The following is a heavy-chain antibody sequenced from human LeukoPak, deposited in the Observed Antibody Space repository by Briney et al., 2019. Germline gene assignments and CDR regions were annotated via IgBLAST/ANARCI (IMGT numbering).Heavy chain of an antibody. CDR2: IIPIFGTA. J-gene: IGHJ5*02. D-gene: IGHD3-22*01. CDR3: ARGRNYYDSSGYPGPMYNWFDP. CDR1: GGTFSSYA. V-gene: IGHV1-69*13. Sequence: ASVKVSCKASGGTFSSYAISWARQAPGQGLEWMGGIIPIFGTANYAQKFQGRVTITADESTSTAYMELSSLRSEDTAVYYCARGRNYYDSSGYPGPMYNWFDPWGQGTLVTVSS.